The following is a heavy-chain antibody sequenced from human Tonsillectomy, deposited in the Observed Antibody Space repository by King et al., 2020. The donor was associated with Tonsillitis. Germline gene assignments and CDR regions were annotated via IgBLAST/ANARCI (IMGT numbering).Heavy chain of an antibody. V-gene: IGHV3-23*04. CDR3: AKGGGDTSGYFDRFDY. D-gene: IGHD3-22*01. CDR1: GFTFRSNA. Sequence: VQLVESGGGLLQPGGSLRLSCAASGFTFRSNAMSWVRQAPGKGLEWVSLIGGAGVTTYYADSVKGRFTISRDNSKNTLYLQMNSLRADDTAIYYCAKGGGDTSGYFDRFDYWGQGTLVTVAS. CDR2: IGGAGVTT. J-gene: IGHJ4*02.